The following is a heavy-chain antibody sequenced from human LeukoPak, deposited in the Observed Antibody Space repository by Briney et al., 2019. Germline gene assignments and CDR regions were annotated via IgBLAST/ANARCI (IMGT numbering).Heavy chain of an antibody. CDR3: AREINPMTTVTTEYYMDV. J-gene: IGHJ6*03. CDR1: GYTFTSYG. D-gene: IGHD4-17*01. Sequence: GASVKVSCKASGYTFTSYGISWVRQAPGQGLEWMGWISAYNGNTNYAQKLQGRVTMATDTSTSTAYMELRSLRSDDTAVYYCAREINPMTTVTTEYYMDVWGKGTTVTVSS. CDR2: ISAYNGNT. V-gene: IGHV1-18*01.